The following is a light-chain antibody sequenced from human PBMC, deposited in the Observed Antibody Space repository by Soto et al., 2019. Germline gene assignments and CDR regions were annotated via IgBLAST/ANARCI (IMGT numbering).Light chain of an antibody. V-gene: IGKV3-15*01. CDR2: RAS. Sequence: TQSPAFLSVSPWERASLSCRASQTVYTLLAWYQHKPGQEHRLLIYRASTRATGIPARFSGSGSATDLTLSISSLQSEDFAIYYCQKYNNWPITFGQGTRLEI. CDR1: QTVYTL. J-gene: IGKJ5*01. CDR3: QKYNNWPIT.